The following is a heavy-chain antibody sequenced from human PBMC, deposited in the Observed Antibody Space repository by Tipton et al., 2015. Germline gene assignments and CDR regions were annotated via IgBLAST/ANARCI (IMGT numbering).Heavy chain of an antibody. CDR3: ANLYSSSWDAAYYSVDV. V-gene: IGHV1-18*01. J-gene: IGHJ6*02. CDR1: GYTFSSYA. Sequence: QSGAEVKKPGASVKVSCKASGYTFSSYAISWVRQAPGQGFEWMGWIDAYNGNTNYAQKLQGRVTMTTDTSTTTAYMELRSLRSDDTAVHYCANLYSSSWDAAYYSVDVWGQGTTVTVSS. CDR2: IDAYNGNT. D-gene: IGHD6-13*01.